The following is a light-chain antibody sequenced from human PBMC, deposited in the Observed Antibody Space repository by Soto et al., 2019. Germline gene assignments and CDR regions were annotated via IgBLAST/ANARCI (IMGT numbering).Light chain of an antibody. Sequence: QPVLTQSPSASASLGASAKLTCTLSSGHSSYAIAWHQQQPEKGPRYLMRLKSDGSHTKGDGIPDRFSGSSSGAERYLTITSLQSEDESDYYCQTWGTGIRVFGVGTKLTVL. CDR2: LKSDGSH. CDR1: SGHSSYA. J-gene: IGLJ2*01. V-gene: IGLV4-69*01. CDR3: QTWGTGIRV.